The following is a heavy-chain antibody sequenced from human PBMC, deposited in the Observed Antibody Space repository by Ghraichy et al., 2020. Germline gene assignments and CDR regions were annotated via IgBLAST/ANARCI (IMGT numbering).Heavy chain of an antibody. Sequence: LTCAASGFTFSNYWMHWFRQAPGKGLEWVSRISSDGTNTIYTDSVKGRFTISRDSAKNTLYLQMNSLRAEDTAVYYCARDYYGSGNSWGQGTLVTVSS. V-gene: IGHV3-74*01. CDR1: GFTFSNYW. CDR2: ISSDGTNT. CDR3: ARDYYGSGNS. D-gene: IGHD3-10*01. J-gene: IGHJ5*02.